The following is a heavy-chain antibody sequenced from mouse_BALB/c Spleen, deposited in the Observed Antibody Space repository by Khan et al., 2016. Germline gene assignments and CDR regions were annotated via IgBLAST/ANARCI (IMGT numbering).Heavy chain of an antibody. D-gene: IGHD1-1*01. CDR2: INPYSSTL. Sequence: EVTLLESGGGLVQPGGSMKLPCAAPGFDFSRYWMSWVRQAPGKGLEWIGEINPYSSTLNYTPSPKDKFILSRDHAKNTLYLQMRKDRTEDTALYYCTILYCYGFSDYGGQGTTLTVSS. CDR1: GFDFSRYW. V-gene: IGHV4-1*02. CDR3: TILYCYGFSDY. J-gene: IGHJ2*01.